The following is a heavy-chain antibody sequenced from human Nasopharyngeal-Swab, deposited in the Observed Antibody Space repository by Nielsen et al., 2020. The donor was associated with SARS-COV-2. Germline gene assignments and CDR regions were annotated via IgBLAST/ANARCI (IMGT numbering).Heavy chain of an antibody. D-gene: IGHD2-2*01. V-gene: IGHV3-7*01. J-gene: IGHJ3*02. CDR1: GFTSSSYW. CDR3: ARDRDYAGAFDI. CDR2: IKQDGSEK. Sequence: LSLTCAASGFTSSSYWMSWVRQAPGKGLEWVANIKQDGSEKYYVDSVKGRFTISRDNAKNSLYLQMNSLRAEGTAVYYCARDRDYAGAFDIWGQGTMVTVSS.